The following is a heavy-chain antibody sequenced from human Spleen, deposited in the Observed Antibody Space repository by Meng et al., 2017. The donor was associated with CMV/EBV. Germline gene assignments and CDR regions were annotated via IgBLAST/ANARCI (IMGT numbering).Heavy chain of an antibody. CDR1: GSSFHTYG. V-gene: IGHV1-18*04. CDR3: ARQLIPATPLDF. J-gene: IGHJ4*02. CDR2: LGAYNGNT. Sequence: SSGSSFHTYGIGWVRQAPGQGLQWLAWLGAYNGNTNYAQKFQDRVTLTIETSTGTAYMELRSLRLDDTAVYYCARQLIPATPLDFWGQGTLVTVSS. D-gene: IGHD2-15*01.